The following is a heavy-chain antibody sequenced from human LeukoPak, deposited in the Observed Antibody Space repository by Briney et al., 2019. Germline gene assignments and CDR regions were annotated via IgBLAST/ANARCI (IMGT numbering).Heavy chain of an antibody. J-gene: IGHJ5*02. Sequence: GGSLRLSCAASGFTFNRYWMSWVRQAPGKGLEWVANIKQDGSEKYYVDSVKGRFTISRDNAKNSLYLQMNSLRAEDTAVYYCAREMWKMDYYGLGGNWFDPWGQGTLVTVSS. V-gene: IGHV3-7*03. CDR3: AREMWKMDYYGLGGNWFDP. D-gene: IGHD3-10*01. CDR2: IKQDGSEK. CDR1: GFTFNRYW.